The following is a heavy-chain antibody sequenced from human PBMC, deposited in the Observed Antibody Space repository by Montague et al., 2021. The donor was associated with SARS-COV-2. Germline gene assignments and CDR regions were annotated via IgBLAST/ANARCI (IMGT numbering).Heavy chain of an antibody. V-gene: IGHV4-34*01. D-gene: IGHD4-17*01. CDR3: ARGGTVTTFYYYYYGMDV. CDR2: INHSGST. J-gene: IGHJ6*02. CDR1: GGSFSGYY. Sequence: SETLSLTCAVYGGSFSGYYWSRIRQPPGKGLEWIGEINHSGSTNYNPSLKSRVTISVDASKNQFFLKLSSVTAADTAVYYCARGGTVTTFYYYYYGMDVWGQGTTVTVSS.